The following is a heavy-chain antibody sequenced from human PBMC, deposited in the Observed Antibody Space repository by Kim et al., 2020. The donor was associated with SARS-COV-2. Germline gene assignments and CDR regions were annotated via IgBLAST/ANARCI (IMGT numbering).Heavy chain of an antibody. CDR1: GGSISSYY. V-gene: IGHV4-59*01. D-gene: IGHD3-22*01. Sequence: SETLSLTCTVSGGSISSYYWSWIRQPPGKGLEWIGYIYYSGSTNYNPSLKSRVTISVDTSKNQFSLKLSSVTAADTAVYYCARRSLGYYDSSGPQAAFDIGGQGTMVTVSS. CDR2: IYYSGST. CDR3: ARRSLGYYDSSGPQAAFDI. J-gene: IGHJ3*02.